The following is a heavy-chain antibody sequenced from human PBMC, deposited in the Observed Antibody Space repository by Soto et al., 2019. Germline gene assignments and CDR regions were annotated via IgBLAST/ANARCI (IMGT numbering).Heavy chain of an antibody. D-gene: IGHD2-15*01. CDR3: ARRANIVVVVAPAEGYFDY. Sequence: SETLSLTCTVSGGSISSSSYYWGWIRQPPGKGLEWIGSIYYSGSTYYNPSLKSRVTISVDTSKNQFSLKLSSVTAADTAVYYCARRANIVVVVAPAEGYFDYWGQGTLVTVSS. V-gene: IGHV4-39*01. CDR2: IYYSGST. CDR1: GGSISSSSYY. J-gene: IGHJ4*02.